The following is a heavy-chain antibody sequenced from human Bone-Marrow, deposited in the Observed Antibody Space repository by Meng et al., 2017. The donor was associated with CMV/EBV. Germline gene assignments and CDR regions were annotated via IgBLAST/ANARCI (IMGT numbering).Heavy chain of an antibody. CDR1: GFTFSSYW. CDR3: ARGRRSGYYSSWFDP. CDR2: INSDGSST. V-gene: IGHV3-74*01. J-gene: IGHJ5*02. Sequence: GESLKISCAASGFTFSSYWMHWVRQAPGKGLVWVSRINSDGSSTSYADSVKGRFTISRDNAKNTLYLQMNSLRAEDTAVYYCARGRRSGYYSSWFDPCGQGTLVTVSS. D-gene: IGHD3-3*01.